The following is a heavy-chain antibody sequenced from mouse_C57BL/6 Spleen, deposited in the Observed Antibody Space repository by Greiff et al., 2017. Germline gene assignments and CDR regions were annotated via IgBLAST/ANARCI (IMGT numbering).Heavy chain of an antibody. CDR1: GYTFTSYW. Sequence: QVKLQQPGAELVRPGSSVKLSSKASGYTFTSYWTDWVKQRPGQGLEWIGNIYPYDSETQYNQKFKDKATLTVEKSSSTAYMQLSSLTSEDSAVYYCAGSNTWFAYWGQGTLVTVSA. V-gene: IGHV1-61*01. CDR3: AGSNTWFAY. D-gene: IGHD2-5*01. J-gene: IGHJ3*01. CDR2: IYPYDSET.